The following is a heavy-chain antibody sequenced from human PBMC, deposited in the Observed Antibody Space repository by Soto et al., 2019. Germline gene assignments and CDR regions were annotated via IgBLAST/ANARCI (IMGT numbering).Heavy chain of an antibody. J-gene: IGHJ4*02. V-gene: IGHV3-30-3*01. CDR1: GFTFSSYA. CDR2: ISYDGSNK. D-gene: IGHD3-22*01. Sequence: ESGGGVVQPGRSLRLSCAASGFTFSSYAMHWVRQAPGKGLEWVAVISYDGSNKYYADSVKGRFTISRDNSKNTLYLQMNSLRAEDTAVYYCARDPRTMIVVEGYFDYWGQGTLVTVSS. CDR3: ARDPRTMIVVEGYFDY.